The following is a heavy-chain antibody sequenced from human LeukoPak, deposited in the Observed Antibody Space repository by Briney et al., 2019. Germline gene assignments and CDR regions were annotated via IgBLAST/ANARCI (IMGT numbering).Heavy chain of an antibody. V-gene: IGHV1-18*01. Sequence: ASVKVSCKASGYTFTSYGISWVRQAPGQGLEWMGWISAYNGNTNYAQKLQGRVTMTTDTSTSTAYMELRSLRSDDTAVYYCARDRYYYGSGTEYYYYYGMDVWGQGTTVTVSS. CDR2: ISAYNGNT. CDR1: GYTFTSYG. CDR3: ARDRYYYGSGTEYYYYYGMDV. D-gene: IGHD3-10*01. J-gene: IGHJ6*02.